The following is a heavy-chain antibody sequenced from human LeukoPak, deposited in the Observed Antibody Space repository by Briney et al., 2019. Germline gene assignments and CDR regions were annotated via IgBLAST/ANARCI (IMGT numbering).Heavy chain of an antibody. CDR3: ARGIMITFGGVIAPAPRYFDY. D-gene: IGHD3-16*02. CDR1: VGTFSSYA. CDR2: IIPIFGTA. J-gene: IGHJ4*02. Sequence: ASVKVSCKASVGTFSSYAISWVRQAPGQGLEWMGGIIPIFGTANYAQKLQGRVTITADESTSTAYMELSSLRSEDTAVYYCARGIMITFGGVIAPAPRYFDYWGQGTLVTVSS. V-gene: IGHV1-69*13.